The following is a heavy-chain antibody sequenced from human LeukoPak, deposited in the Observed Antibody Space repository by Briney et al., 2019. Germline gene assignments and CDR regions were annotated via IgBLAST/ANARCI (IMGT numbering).Heavy chain of an antibody. J-gene: IGHJ5*02. CDR3: AKDPRGSHNWLDP. CDR2: ISGSGGST. V-gene: IGHV3-23*01. Sequence: GGSLRHSCATSGFTFSSYAMYWVRQAPGKGPEWVSSISGSGGSTYYADSVKGRFTISRDNSRNTLYLQMNSLRADDTAVYSCAKDPRGSHNWLDPWGQGTLVTVSS. CDR1: GFTFSSYA. D-gene: IGHD3-10*01.